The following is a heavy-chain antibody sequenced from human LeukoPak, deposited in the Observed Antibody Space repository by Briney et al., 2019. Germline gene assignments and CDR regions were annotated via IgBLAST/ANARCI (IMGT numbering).Heavy chain of an antibody. V-gene: IGHV1-46*01. CDR3: ATSVLLWFGELKVNYGMDV. D-gene: IGHD3-10*01. Sequence: EASVKVSCKASGYTFTSYYMHWVRQAPGQGLEWMGIINPSGGSTSYAQKFQGRVTMTRDTSTSTVYMELSSLRSEDTAVYYCATSVLLWFGELKVNYGMDVWGQGTTVTVSS. J-gene: IGHJ6*02. CDR2: INPSGGST. CDR1: GYTFTSYY.